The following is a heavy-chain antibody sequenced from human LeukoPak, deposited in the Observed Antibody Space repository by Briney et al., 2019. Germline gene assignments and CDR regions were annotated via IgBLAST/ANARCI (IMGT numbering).Heavy chain of an antibody. V-gene: IGHV3-30*14. D-gene: IGHD3-9*01. CDR1: GFTFSSYA. J-gene: IGHJ4*02. CDR3: ARSILTGYYTD. Sequence: GGSLRLSCAASGFTFSSYAMHWVRQAPGKGLEWVAVISYDGSNKYYADSVKGRFTISRDNSKNTLYLQMNSLRAEDTAVYYCARSILTGYYTDWGQGTLVTVSS. CDR2: ISYDGSNK.